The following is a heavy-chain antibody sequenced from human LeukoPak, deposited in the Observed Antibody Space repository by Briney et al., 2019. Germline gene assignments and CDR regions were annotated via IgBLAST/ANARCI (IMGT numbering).Heavy chain of an antibody. CDR1: GFTVSTNY. V-gene: IGHV3-53*04. CDR2: IYSGGST. J-gene: IGHJ6*02. Sequence: GGSLRLSCAVSGFTVSTNYMSWVRQPPGKGLEWVSVIYSGGSTYYADSVKGRFTISRHNSKNTLYLQMNSLRAEDTAVYYCARDTYSSSWSLYYYGMDVWGQGTTVTVSS. CDR3: ARDTYSSSWSLYYYGMDV. D-gene: IGHD6-13*01.